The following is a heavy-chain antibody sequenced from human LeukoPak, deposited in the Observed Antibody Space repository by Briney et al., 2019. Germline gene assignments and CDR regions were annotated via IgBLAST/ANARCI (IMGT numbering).Heavy chain of an antibody. D-gene: IGHD3-10*01. V-gene: IGHV3-74*01. CDR1: GFTFSNAW. CDR2: INSDGSNT. Sequence: GGSLRLSCAASGFTFSNAWMSWVRQAPGKGLVWVSRINSDGSNTTYADSVKGRFTISRDNAKNTLYLQMNSLGVEDTAVYYCVAGSSTLRGQGTLVTVSS. J-gene: IGHJ4*02. CDR3: VAGSSTL.